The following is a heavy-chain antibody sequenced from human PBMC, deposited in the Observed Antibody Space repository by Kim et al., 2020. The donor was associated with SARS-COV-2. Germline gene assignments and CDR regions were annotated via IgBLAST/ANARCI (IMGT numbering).Heavy chain of an antibody. V-gene: IGHV3-15*01. CDR1: GFTFSNAW. CDR3: TSPGFLWSGSYYYYYGMDV. CDR2: IKSKTDGGTK. D-gene: IGHD3-3*01. Sequence: GGSLRLSCAASGFTFSNAWMSWVRQAPGKGLEWVGRIKSKTDGGTKDYAAPVKGRFTISRDDSKNTLYLQMNSLKTEDTAVYYCTSPGFLWSGSYYYYYGMDVWGQGTTVTVSS. J-gene: IGHJ6*02.